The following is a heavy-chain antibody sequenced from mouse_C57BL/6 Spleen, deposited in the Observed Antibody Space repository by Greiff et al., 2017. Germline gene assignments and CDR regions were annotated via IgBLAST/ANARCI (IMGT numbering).Heavy chain of an antibody. V-gene: IGHV1-77*01. D-gene: IGHD1-1*01. CDR2: IGPGSGST. J-gene: IGHJ2*01. CDR1: GYTFTDYY. CDR3: ARWGFITTVVAFDY. Sequence: VQLQQSGAELVKPGASVKISCKASGYTFTDYYINWVKQRPGQGLEWIGKIGPGSGSTYYTEKFKGKATLTADKSSSTAYVQLSSLTSEDSAFYLCARWGFITTVVAFDYWGQGTTLTVSS.